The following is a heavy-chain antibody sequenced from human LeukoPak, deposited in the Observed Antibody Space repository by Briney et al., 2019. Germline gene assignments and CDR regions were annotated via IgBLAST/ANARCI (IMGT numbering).Heavy chain of an antibody. D-gene: IGHD3-10*01. CDR2: MNPNSGNT. CDR1: GYTFTSYD. CDR3: ARTEVLLWFGELRLFDY. J-gene: IGHJ4*02. Sequence: ASVKVSCKASGYTFTSYDINWVRQATGQGLEWMGWMNPNSGNTGYAQKFQGRVTMTRNTSISTAYMELSSLRSEDTAVYYCARTEVLLWFGELRLFDYWGQGTLVTVSS. V-gene: IGHV1-8*01.